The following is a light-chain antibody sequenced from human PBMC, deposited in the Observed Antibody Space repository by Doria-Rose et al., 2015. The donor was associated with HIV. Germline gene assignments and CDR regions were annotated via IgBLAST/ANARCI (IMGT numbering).Light chain of an antibody. CDR3: HQYGTSWT. Sequence: TQSPGTLSLSPGERATLSCRASQSFSSTYLAWYQQKPGQAPSLLIYDGSTSATGIPDRFSASGSGTDFTLTIISLEPEDFALYYCHQYGTSWTFGQGTKVEI. CDR1: QSFSSTY. V-gene: IGKV3-20*01. J-gene: IGKJ1*01. CDR2: DGS.